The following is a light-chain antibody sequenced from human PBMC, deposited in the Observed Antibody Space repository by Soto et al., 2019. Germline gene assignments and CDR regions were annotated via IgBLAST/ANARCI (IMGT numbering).Light chain of an antibody. Sequence: DIVMTQTPLSSPVTLGQPASISCRSSQSLVYSDGNTYLSWLHQRPGQPPRLLIYKISNRLSGVPDRFSVSGAGTDFTLKISRVEAEDVGVYYCMQATQFPFTFGQGTKLEIK. J-gene: IGKJ2*01. V-gene: IGKV2-24*01. CDR1: QSLVYSDGNTY. CDR2: KIS. CDR3: MQATQFPFT.